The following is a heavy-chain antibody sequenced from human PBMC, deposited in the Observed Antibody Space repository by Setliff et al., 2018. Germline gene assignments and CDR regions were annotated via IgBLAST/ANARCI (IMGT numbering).Heavy chain of an antibody. D-gene: IGHD3-3*01. CDR1: GFSFSDAW. CDR3: AREVWTIYDKSWSGYTDL. J-gene: IGHJ5*02. Sequence: GESLKISCTASGFSFSDAWMNWVRLVPGKGLEWVGRIKRRSDGATIDYAAPMKGRFTISREDSEDTLYLQMGSLRAEDTALYHCAREVWTIYDKSWSGYTDLWGQGTQVTVSS. CDR2: IKRRSDGATI. V-gene: IGHV3-15*07.